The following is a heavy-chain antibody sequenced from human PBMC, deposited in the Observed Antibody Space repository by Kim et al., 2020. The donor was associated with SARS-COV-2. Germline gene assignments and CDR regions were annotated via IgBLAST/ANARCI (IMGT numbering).Heavy chain of an antibody. CDR3: AKEIAEMVATSPDYY. J-gene: IGHJ6*01. V-gene: IGHV3-21*01. CDR1: GFTFSSYS. Sequence: GGSLRLSCAASGFTFSSYSMNWVRQAPGKGLEWVSSITSSGSNIYYADSVKGRFTISRDNAKNTLYLQMNSLRAEDTAVYYCAKEIAEMVATSPDYY. D-gene: IGHD5-12*01. CDR2: ITSSGSNI.